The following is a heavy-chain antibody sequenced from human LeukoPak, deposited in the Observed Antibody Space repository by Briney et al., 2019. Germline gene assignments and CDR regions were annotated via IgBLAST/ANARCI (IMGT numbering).Heavy chain of an antibody. CDR3: AKDLGGITGTYNWFDP. CDR1: GFTFSTYA. Sequence: GGSLRLSCSASGFTFSTYAMSWVRQAPGKRLEWVSVISVSAGNAFAADSVRGRFTISRDNSKNTLYLQMNSLRAEDTAVYYCAKDLGGITGTYNWFDPWGQGTLVTVSS. CDR2: ISVSAGNA. D-gene: IGHD1/OR15-1a*01. J-gene: IGHJ5*02. V-gene: IGHV3-23*01.